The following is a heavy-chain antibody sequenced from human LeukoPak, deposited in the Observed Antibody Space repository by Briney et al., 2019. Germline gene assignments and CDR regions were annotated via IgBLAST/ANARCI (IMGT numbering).Heavy chain of an antibody. V-gene: IGHV3-66*01. D-gene: IGHD5-18*01. Sequence: PGGSLRLSCAASGFSVSSNYMSWVRQAPGKGLEWVSVIYSGGSTHYADSVRGRFTISRDNSKNTLYLQMNSLRAEDTAVYYCAREMWDSYGYVDYWGQGTLVTVSS. CDR1: GFSVSSNY. CDR2: IYSGGST. CDR3: AREMWDSYGYVDY. J-gene: IGHJ4*02.